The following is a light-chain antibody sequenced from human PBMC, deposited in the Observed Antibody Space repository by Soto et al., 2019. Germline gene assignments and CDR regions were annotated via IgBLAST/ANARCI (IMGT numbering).Light chain of an antibody. CDR2: ETS. CDR3: QQYGSSPQT. V-gene: IGKV3-20*01. J-gene: IGKJ1*01. Sequence: EIVMTQSPATLSVSPGERATLSCRASQSVSSNLACYQQKPGQAPRLLMYETSSRATGIPDRFSGGGSGTDFTLTISRLEPEDFAVYYCQQYGSSPQTFGQGTEVEIK. CDR1: QSVSSN.